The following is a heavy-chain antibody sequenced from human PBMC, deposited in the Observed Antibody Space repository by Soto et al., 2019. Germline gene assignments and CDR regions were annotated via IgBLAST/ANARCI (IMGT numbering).Heavy chain of an antibody. V-gene: IGHV3-23*01. CDR1: GFTFSSYA. J-gene: IGHJ1*01. CDR2: ISGSGGST. CDR3: AKDLGGSSQWRHQTFQH. Sequence: EVQLLESGGGLVQPGGSLRLSCAASGFTFSSYAMSWVRQAPGKGLEWVSAISGSGGSTYYADSVKGRFTISRDNSKNTLYLQMNSLRAEDTAVYYCAKDLGGSSQWRHQTFQHWGQGTLVTVSS. D-gene: IGHD6-19*01.